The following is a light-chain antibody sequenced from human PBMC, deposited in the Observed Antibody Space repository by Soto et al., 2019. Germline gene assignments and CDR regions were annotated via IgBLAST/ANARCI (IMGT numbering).Light chain of an antibody. J-gene: IGKJ1*01. Sequence: EIVMTQSPATLSVSPGERVTLSCRASQSVSSNIAWYQQKPGQAPRLLIYRASTRATGIPARFSGSGSGTEFTLTISSLQSEDFAVYYCQQYNDWPQTFGQGTKVDIK. CDR3: QQYNDWPQT. CDR1: QSVSSN. V-gene: IGKV3-15*01. CDR2: RAS.